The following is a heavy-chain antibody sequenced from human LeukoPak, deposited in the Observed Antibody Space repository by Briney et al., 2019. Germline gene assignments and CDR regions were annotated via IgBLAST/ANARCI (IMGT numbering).Heavy chain of an antibody. D-gene: IGHD3-22*01. J-gene: IGHJ3*02. V-gene: IGHV3-64D*09. CDR3: VKPPYYYDSSGYFMMRAFDI. CDR1: GFTFSSYA. CDR2: ISSNGGST. Sequence: GGSLRLSCSASGFTFSSYAMHWVRQAPGKGLEYVSAISSNGGSTYYADSVKGRFTISRDNSKNTLYLQMSSLRAEDTAVYYCVKPPYYYDSSGYFMMRAFDIWGQGTVVTVSS.